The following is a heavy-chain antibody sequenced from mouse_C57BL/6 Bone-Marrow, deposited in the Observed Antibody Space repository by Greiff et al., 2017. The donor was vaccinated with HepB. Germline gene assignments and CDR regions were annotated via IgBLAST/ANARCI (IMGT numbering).Heavy chain of an antibody. Sequence: EVMLVESGGGLVQPGGSLSLSCAASGFTFPDYYMSWVRQPPGKALEWLGFIRNKANGYTTEYSASVKGRFTISRDNSQSILYLQMNALRAEDSATYYCARSYGPFAYWGQGTLVTVSA. D-gene: IGHD1-1*02. V-gene: IGHV7-3*01. CDR2: IRNKANGYTT. CDR3: ARSYGPFAY. J-gene: IGHJ3*01. CDR1: GFTFPDYY.